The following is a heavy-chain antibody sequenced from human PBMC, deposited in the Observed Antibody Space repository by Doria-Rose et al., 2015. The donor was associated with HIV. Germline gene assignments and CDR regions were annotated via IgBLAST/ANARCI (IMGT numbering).Heavy chain of an antibody. D-gene: IGHD1-1*01. CDR2: INHRGSN. CDR1: GGSFSGYY. CDR3: ARGLLRGGWNDVDYYYGMDV. V-gene: IGHV4-34*01. Sequence: QVQLQQWGAGLEKPSETLSLNCAVFGGSFSGYYWSWIRQPPGKGLEWIGDINHRGSNKYTTSLKSRVTISLDTSKSLFSLKLSSVSAADTAVYYCARGLLRGGWNDVDYYYGMDVWGQGTTVTVSS. J-gene: IGHJ6*02.